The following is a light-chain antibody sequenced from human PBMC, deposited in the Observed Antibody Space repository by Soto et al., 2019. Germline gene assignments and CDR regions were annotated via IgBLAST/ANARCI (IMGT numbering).Light chain of an antibody. CDR3: QQSYSTPWT. J-gene: IGKJ1*01. CDR2: AAS. Sequence: DIQLTQSHSTLSASVGDRVTLTCLASQSISSWLAWYQQKPGKAPKLLIYAASSLQSGVPSRFSGSGSGTDFTLTISSLQPEDFATYYCQQSYSTPWTFGQRTKVDIK. CDR1: QSISSW. V-gene: IGKV1-39*01.